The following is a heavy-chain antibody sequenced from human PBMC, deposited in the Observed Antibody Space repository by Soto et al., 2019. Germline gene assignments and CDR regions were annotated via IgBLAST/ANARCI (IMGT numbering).Heavy chain of an antibody. CDR2: ISGSTSTV. CDR1: GFTFSSYS. CDR3: ARGRGNIVNYYYYMDV. Sequence: GGSLRLSCAASGFTFSSYSMNWVRQAPGKGLEWVSYISGSTSTVYYADSVKGRFTISRDNAKNSLYLQMNSLRAEDTAVYYCARGRGNIVNYYYYMDVWGKGTTVTVSS. D-gene: IGHD5-12*01. V-gene: IGHV3-48*01. J-gene: IGHJ6*03.